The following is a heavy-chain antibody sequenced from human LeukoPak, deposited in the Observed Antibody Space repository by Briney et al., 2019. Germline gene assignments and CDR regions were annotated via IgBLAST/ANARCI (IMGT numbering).Heavy chain of an antibody. CDR3: AKALLGSDGGGAFDI. CDR1: GFTFSDYY. CDR2: ISRSGSTI. D-gene: IGHD3-10*01. J-gene: IGHJ3*02. V-gene: IGHV3-11*01. Sequence: GGSLRLSCAASGFTFSDYYMSWIRQAPGKGLEWVSYISRSGSTIYYADSVKGRFTISRDNSKNTLYLQMNSLRAEDTAVYYCAKALLGSDGGGAFDIWGQGTMVTVSS.